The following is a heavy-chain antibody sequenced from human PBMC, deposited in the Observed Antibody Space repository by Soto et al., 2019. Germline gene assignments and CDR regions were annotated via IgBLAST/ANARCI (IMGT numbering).Heavy chain of an antibody. Sequence: ASVKVSCKASGYSFTDYHIHWVRQAPGQGLEWLGRINPKSGGTSTAQKFQGWVTMTRDRSISTVYMELTRLRSDDTAVYFCARGHSTDCSNGVCSFFYNYEMDVWGQGTTFTVP. V-gene: IGHV1-2*04. CDR2: INPKSGGT. J-gene: IGHJ6*02. CDR3: ARGHSTDCSNGVCSFFYNYEMDV. D-gene: IGHD2-8*01. CDR1: GYSFTDYH.